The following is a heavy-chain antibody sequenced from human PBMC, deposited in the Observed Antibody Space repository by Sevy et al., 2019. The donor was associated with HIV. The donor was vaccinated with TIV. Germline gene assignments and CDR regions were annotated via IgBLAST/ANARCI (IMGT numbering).Heavy chain of an antibody. CDR1: GFTFSSYS. CDR2: ISSSSSTI. CDR3: ARGGYVWGSQTVDH. J-gene: IGHJ5*02. V-gene: IGHV3-48*02. D-gene: IGHD3-16*01. Sequence: GGSLRLSCAASGFTFSSYSMNWVRQAPGKGLEWVSYISSSSSTIYYADSVKGRFTISRDNAKNSLYLQMNSLRDEDTAVYYCARGGYVWGSQTVDHWGQGTLVTVSS.